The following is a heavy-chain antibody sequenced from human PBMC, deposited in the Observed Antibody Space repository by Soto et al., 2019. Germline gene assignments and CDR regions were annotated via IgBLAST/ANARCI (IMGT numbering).Heavy chain of an antibody. J-gene: IGHJ5*02. Sequence: LRLSCAASGFTFRSFTMNWVRQAPGKGLEWVSTISSNSAYIYYTDALRGRFTISRDNAKNSLHLQMNSLRAEDTAVYYCTRDASRDSSARGWFDPWGPGTLVTVSS. V-gene: IGHV3-21*01. D-gene: IGHD6-13*01. CDR1: GFTFRSFT. CDR2: ISSNSAYI. CDR3: TRDASRDSSARGWFDP.